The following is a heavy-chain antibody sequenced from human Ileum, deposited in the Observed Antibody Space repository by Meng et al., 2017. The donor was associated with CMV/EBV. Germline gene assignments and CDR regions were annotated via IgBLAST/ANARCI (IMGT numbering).Heavy chain of an antibody. Sequence: QRQRQESGPGLVKPSEPLSLTCTVSGGSISSSSYYWGWIRQPPGKGLEWIGSINSGGNTYYNPSLKSQVTMSVDTSENQFSVRLSSVTAADTALYYCARDFAGSDYGDYWGQGTLVTVSS. D-gene: IGHD4-17*01. CDR2: INSGGNT. J-gene: IGHJ4*02. V-gene: IGHV4-39*07. CDR3: ARDFAGSDYGDY. CDR1: GGSISSSSYY.